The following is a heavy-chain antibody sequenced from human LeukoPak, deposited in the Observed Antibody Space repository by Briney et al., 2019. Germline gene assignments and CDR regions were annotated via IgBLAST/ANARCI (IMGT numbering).Heavy chain of an antibody. V-gene: IGHV1-46*01. D-gene: IGHD3-10*01. CDR3: ARDRGRETRFDY. CDR1: GYTFTSYY. CDR2: INPSGGST. Sequence: GASVKVSCKASGYTFTSYYMHWVRQAPGQGLEWMGIINPSGGSTSYAQKFQGRVTMTRDMSTSTVYMELSSLRSEDTAVYYCARDRGRETRFDYWGQGTLVTVSS. J-gene: IGHJ4*02.